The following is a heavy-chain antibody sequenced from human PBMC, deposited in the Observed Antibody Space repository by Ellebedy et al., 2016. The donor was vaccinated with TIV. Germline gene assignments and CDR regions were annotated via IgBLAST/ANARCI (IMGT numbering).Heavy chain of an antibody. D-gene: IGHD3-3*01. CDR1: GGSFSGYY. Sequence: MPGGSLRLSCAVYGGSFSGYYWSWIRQPPGKGLEWIGEINHSGSTNYNPSLKSRVIISVDTSKNQFSLKLSSVTAADTAVYYCARGRRFFYYGMDVWGQGTTVTVSS. J-gene: IGHJ6*02. CDR2: INHSGST. V-gene: IGHV4-34*01. CDR3: ARGRRFFYYGMDV.